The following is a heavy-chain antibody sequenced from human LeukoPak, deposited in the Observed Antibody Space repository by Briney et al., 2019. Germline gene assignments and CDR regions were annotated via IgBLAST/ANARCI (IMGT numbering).Heavy chain of an antibody. Sequence: GGSLRLSCAASGFTFSGYEMNWVRQAPGKGLEWVSYISSSGSIIYYADSVKGRFTICRDNAKNSLYLQMNSLRAEDTAVYYCARDDAGYSSGWYWVYWGQGTLVTVSS. J-gene: IGHJ4*02. CDR1: GFTFSGYE. V-gene: IGHV3-48*03. CDR3: ARDDAGYSSGWYWVY. D-gene: IGHD6-19*01. CDR2: ISSSGSII.